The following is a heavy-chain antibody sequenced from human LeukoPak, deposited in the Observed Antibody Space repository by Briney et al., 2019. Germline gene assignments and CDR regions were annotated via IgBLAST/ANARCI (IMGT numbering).Heavy chain of an antibody. J-gene: IGHJ4*02. V-gene: IGHV3-9*03. Sequence: GGSLRLSCAASGFTFDDYAMRWVRQAPGKGLEWVSGINWNSGSTGYADSVKGRFTISRDNAKNSLYLQMNSLRAEDMALYYCAKGRGSTMIDHFDYWGQGTLVTVSS. CDR1: GFTFDDYA. CDR3: AKGRGSTMIDHFDY. D-gene: IGHD3-22*01. CDR2: INWNSGST.